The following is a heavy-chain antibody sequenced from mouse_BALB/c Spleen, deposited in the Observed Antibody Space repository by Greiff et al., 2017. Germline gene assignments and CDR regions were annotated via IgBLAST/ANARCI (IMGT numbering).Heavy chain of an antibody. J-gene: IGHJ1*01. CDR3: AKSSYYYGSSSWYFDV. V-gene: IGHV1-7*01. CDR1: GYTFTSYW. CDR2: INPSTGYT. Sequence: VQLQQSGAELAKPGASVKMSCKASGYTFTSYWMHWVKQRPGQGLEWIGYINPSTGYTEYNQKFKDKATLTADKSSSTAYMQLSSLTSEDSAVYYCAKSSYYYGSSSWYFDVWGAGTTVTVSS. D-gene: IGHD1-1*01.